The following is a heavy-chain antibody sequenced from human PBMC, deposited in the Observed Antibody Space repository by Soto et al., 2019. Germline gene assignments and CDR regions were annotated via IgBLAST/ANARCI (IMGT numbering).Heavy chain of an antibody. CDR2: ISYDGSNK. V-gene: IGHV3-30-3*01. D-gene: IGHD5-18*01. J-gene: IGHJ4*02. CDR3: AREGYSYGHFDY. Sequence: QVQLVESGGGVVQPGRSLRLSCAASGFTFSSYAMHWVRQAPGKGLEWVAVISYDGSNKYYADSVKGRFTISRDNSKNPLYLQMNSLRAEDTAVYYCAREGYSYGHFDYWGQGTLVTVSS. CDR1: GFTFSSYA.